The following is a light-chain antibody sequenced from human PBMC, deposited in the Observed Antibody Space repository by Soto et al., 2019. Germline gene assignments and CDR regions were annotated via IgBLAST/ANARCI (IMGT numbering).Light chain of an antibody. CDR3: QQLNSYPQT. Sequence: IVMTQSPSTVSVSPGDRVTLSCRASRTVHSNVAWYQHKPGQAPRLLIYGASFRATGMPARFSGSGFGTEFTLTISSLQPEDSATYFCQQLNSYPQTFGQGTKVDIK. CDR1: RTVHSN. V-gene: IGKV3-15*01. J-gene: IGKJ1*01. CDR2: GAS.